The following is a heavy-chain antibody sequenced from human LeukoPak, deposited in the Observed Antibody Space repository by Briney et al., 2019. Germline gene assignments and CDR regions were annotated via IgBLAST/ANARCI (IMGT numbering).Heavy chain of an antibody. V-gene: IGHV4-39*01. D-gene: IGHD2-2*02. J-gene: IGHJ2*01. CDR1: GGSINSRDYY. CDR2: IYYTEST. CDR3: ARQTIASVTGYMLFDL. Sequence: PSETLSLTCAVSGGSINSRDYYWGWIRQPPGKGLEWVGSIYYTESTFHNPSLKSRVIISVDTSKNLFSLKLTSVTAADSAIYYCARQTIASVTGYMLFDLWGRGTLVIVS.